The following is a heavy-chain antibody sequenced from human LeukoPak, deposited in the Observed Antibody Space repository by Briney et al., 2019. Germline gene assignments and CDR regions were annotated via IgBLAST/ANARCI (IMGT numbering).Heavy chain of an antibody. Sequence: SETLSLTCTVSGGSISSGGYYWSWIRQHPGKGLEWIGYIYYSGSTYYNPSLKSRVTISVDRSKNQFSLKLSSVTAADTAVYYCTSCSKGNAFDIWGQGTMVTVSS. D-gene: IGHD2-15*01. J-gene: IGHJ3*02. CDR1: GGSISSGGYY. CDR3: TSCSKGNAFDI. V-gene: IGHV4-31*03. CDR2: IYYSGST.